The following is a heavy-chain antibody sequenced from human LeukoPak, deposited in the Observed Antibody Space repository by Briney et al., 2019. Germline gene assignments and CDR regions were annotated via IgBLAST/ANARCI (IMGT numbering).Heavy chain of an antibody. V-gene: IGHV3-23*01. J-gene: IGHJ6*02. CDR2: ISASGGST. CDR1: GFTFSSSA. Sequence: GGSLRLSCAASGFTFSSSAMSWVRQVPGKGLERVSGISASGGSTYYADSVRGRFTISRDNSKNTLYLQMNSLRAEDTAVYYCARELQGYDISTGYSRYYGMDVWGQGTTVTVSS. D-gene: IGHD3-9*01. CDR3: ARELQGYDISTGYSRYYGMDV.